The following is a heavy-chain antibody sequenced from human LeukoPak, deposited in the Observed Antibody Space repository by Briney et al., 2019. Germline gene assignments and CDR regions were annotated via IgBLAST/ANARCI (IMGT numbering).Heavy chain of an antibody. CDR1: GFTFSSCG. D-gene: IGHD3-22*01. J-gene: IGHJ3*02. Sequence: GGSLRLSCAVSGFTFSSCGMSWVRQTPAKGLEWVSGISGGGGSTYYVDFLEGRFTLSRDNSKNTLYLQMNSLRAEDTAIYYCAKHTYYYDTSVLEGAFDIWGQGTMVTVSS. CDR2: ISGGGGST. CDR3: AKHTYYYDTSVLEGAFDI. V-gene: IGHV3-23*01.